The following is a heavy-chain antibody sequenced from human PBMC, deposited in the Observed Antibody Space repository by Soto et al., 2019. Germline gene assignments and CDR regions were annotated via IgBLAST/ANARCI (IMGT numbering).Heavy chain of an antibody. J-gene: IGHJ4*02. CDR2: IIPIFTRT. CDR1: GGTFSTSS. V-gene: IGHV1-69*01. Sequence: QLQLVQSGTEVKEPGSSVKVSCKASGGTFSTSSFVWVRQGPGQGFEWMGGIIPIFTRTNFAQKFQGRVTFSADESTRTTYMELRSLTSEDTAIYYCARDVVRSTAGDSWGQGTLVTVSS. CDR3: ARDVVRSTAGDS. D-gene: IGHD2-15*01.